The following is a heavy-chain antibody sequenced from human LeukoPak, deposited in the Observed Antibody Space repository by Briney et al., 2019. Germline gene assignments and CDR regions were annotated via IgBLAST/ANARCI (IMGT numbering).Heavy chain of an antibody. CDR1: GIPFSSLS. CDR3: ARGRGVTTPQDV. Sequence: GSLRLSCAASGIPFSSLSMNLVRQAPGKGLEWVSSISSSSSYIYYADSVKGRFTISRDNAKNSLYLQMNSLRAEDTAVYYCARGRGVTTPQDVWGQGTTVTVSS. J-gene: IGHJ6*02. CDR2: ISSSSSYI. D-gene: IGHD4-17*01. V-gene: IGHV3-21*01.